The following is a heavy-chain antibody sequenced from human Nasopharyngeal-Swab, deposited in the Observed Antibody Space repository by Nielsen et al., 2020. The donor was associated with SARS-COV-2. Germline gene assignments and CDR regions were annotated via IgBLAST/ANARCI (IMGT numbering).Heavy chain of an antibody. J-gene: IGHJ6*02. CDR2: ISSSSSYI. D-gene: IGHD3-3*01. CDR3: ARDGLDYDFWSAYFMDV. Sequence: GGSLRLSCAASGFTFTNYNFNWVRQAPGKGLEGVSSISSSSSYIYYADSVKGRFTISRDNAKNSLYLQMSSLRAEDTAVYYCARDGLDYDFWSAYFMDVWGQGTTVTVSS. V-gene: IGHV3-21*01. CDR1: GFTFTNYN.